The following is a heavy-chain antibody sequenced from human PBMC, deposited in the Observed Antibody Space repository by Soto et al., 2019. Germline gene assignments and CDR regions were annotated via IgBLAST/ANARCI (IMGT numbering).Heavy chain of an antibody. J-gene: IGHJ4*03. CDR2: ISCSGCST. V-gene: IGHV3-23*01. CDR3: AGPDCGVDCYLDY. Sequence: PGGPLSPSGEASGFTFSSNARSGVRKAPGKGLEWVSSISCSGCSTYYADSVKRLFTFSRNNTKNSLYLQINSLRAEATALYYCAGPDCGVDCYLDYWGQGTLVTVSS. CDR1: GFTFSSNA. D-gene: IGHD2-21*02.